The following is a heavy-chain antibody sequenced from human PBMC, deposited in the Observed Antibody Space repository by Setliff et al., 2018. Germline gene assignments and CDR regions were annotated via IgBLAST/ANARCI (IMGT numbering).Heavy chain of an antibody. CDR3: TRGGERYHTAN. CDR2: IYHDGNPKFNPSV. J-gene: IGHJ4*02. CDR1: GVSVNSLTW. V-gene: IGHV4-4*02. Sequence: LSLTCAVSGVSVNSLTWWSWVRQTPGRGLEWIGFIYHDGNPKFNPSVNYNPSLKSRITMSMDKSKNQFSLNLRSVTAADTAVYYCTRGGERYHTANWGQGALVTVSS. D-gene: IGHD2-2*01.